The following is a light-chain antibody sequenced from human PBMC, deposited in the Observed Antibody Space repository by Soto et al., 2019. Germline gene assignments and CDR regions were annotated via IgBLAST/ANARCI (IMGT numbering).Light chain of an antibody. V-gene: IGKV3-20*01. CDR2: AAS. Sequence: ETVLTQSPATLAFSPGERVTLSCGASQSVTYRYLAWYQQKPGQAPRLLIYAASTRATGIPDRFSGSGSGTDFTFTISRLEPGDFAVYYCQQYGNSPWTFGQGTKVDIK. J-gene: IGKJ1*01. CDR3: QQYGNSPWT. CDR1: QSVTYRY.